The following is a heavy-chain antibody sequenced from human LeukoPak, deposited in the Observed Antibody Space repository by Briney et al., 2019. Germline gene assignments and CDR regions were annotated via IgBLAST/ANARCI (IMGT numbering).Heavy chain of an antibody. V-gene: IGHV4-34*01. J-gene: IGHJ4*02. CDR2: INHSGST. Sequence: SETLSLTCAVYGGSFSGYYWSWIRQPPGKELEWIGEINHSGSTNYNPSLKSRVTISVDTSKNQFSLKLSSVTAADTAVYYCASRGLVRYAVDYWGQGALVTVSS. D-gene: IGHD3-10*01. CDR1: GGSFSGYY. CDR3: ASRGLVRYAVDY.